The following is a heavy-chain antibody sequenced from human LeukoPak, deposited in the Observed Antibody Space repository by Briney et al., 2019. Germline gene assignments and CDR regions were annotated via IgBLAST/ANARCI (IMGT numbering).Heavy chain of an antibody. Sequence: PGGSLRLSCAASGFTVSSYGMSWVRQAPGKGLEWVANIKKDGSEKSYVDSVKGRFTISRDNAKNSLYLQMNSLGAEDTAVYYCAKDNSRSGYYSYDDVFDIWGQGTMVTVSS. CDR3: AKDNSRSGYYSYDDVFDI. J-gene: IGHJ3*02. CDR2: IKKDGSEK. V-gene: IGHV3-7*01. CDR1: GFTVSSYG. D-gene: IGHD3-22*01.